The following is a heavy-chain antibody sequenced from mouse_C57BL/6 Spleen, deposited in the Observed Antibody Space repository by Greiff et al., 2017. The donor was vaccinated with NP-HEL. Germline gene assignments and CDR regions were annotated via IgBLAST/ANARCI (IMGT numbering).Heavy chain of an antibody. CDR1: GFTFSDYG. V-gene: IGHV5-17*01. J-gene: IGHJ4*01. Sequence: EVRLVESGGGLVKPGGSLKLSCAASGFTFSDYGMHWVRQAPEKGLEWVAYISSGSSTIYYADTVKGRFTISRDNAKNTLFLQMTSLRSEDTAMYYCARRSPYSNYAMDYWGQGTSVTVSS. D-gene: IGHD2-5*01. CDR3: ARRSPYSNYAMDY. CDR2: ISSGSSTI.